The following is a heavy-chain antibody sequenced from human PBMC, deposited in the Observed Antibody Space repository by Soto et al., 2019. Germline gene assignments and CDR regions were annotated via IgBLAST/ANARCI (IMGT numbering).Heavy chain of an antibody. Sequence: QVQLVQSGAEVKKPGASVKVSCKASGYTFTSYGISWVRQAPGQGLEWMGWISAYNGNTNYVQKLQGRVTMTTDTSTSTAYMELRSLRSDDTAVYYCARDFYGSGSYYNANDAFDIWGQGTMVTVSS. D-gene: IGHD3-10*01. CDR3: ARDFYGSGSYYNANDAFDI. CDR2: ISAYNGNT. J-gene: IGHJ3*02. V-gene: IGHV1-18*01. CDR1: GYTFTSYG.